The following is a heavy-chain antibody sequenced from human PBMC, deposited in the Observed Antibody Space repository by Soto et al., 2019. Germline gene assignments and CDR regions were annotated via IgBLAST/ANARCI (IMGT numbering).Heavy chain of an antibody. J-gene: IGHJ4*02. Sequence: SETLSLTCTVSGGSISSYYWSWIRQPPGKGLEWIGYIYYSGSTNYNPSLKSRVTISVDTSKNQFSLKLSSVTAADTAVYYCARLDIASLKDFHYWGQGTLVTVSS. D-gene: IGHD2-2*03. CDR3: ARLDIASLKDFHY. CDR1: GGSISSYY. CDR2: IYYSGST. V-gene: IGHV4-59*01.